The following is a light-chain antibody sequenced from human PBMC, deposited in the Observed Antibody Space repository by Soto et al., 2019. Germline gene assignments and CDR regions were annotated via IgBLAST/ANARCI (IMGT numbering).Light chain of an antibody. J-gene: IGKJ4*01. CDR1: QSVSSK. V-gene: IGKV3D-15*01. CDR2: GAS. Sequence: ETVMTQSPATLSVSPGERATLSCRASQSVSSKLAWYQQKPGQAPRLLIYGASTRATGIPARFSGSGSGTEFTLSISSLQSEDSAVYYCQQYNDWPPLTFGGGTTVEIK. CDR3: QQYNDWPPLT.